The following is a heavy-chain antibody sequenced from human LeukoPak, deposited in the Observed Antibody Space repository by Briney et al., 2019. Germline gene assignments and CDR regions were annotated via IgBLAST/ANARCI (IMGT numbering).Heavy chain of an antibody. Sequence: GGSLRLSCAASGFTFSSYGMSRVRQAPGKGLEWVSGIIGGAGSTYYADSVKGRFTISGDNSKNTLFLQMNSLRAEDTAVYYCAHGAMYQLDYWGQGTLVTVSS. J-gene: IGHJ4*02. CDR1: GFTFSSYG. CDR2: IIGGAGST. D-gene: IGHD2-2*01. CDR3: AHGAMYQLDY. V-gene: IGHV3-23*01.